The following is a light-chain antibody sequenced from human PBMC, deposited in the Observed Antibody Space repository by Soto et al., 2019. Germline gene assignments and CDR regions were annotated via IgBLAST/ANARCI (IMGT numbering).Light chain of an antibody. CDR2: EVS. J-gene: IGLJ1*01. V-gene: IGLV2-14*01. CDR3: SSYTSSTPYV. Sequence: QSALTQPASVSGSPGQSITISCTGTSSDVGGYKYVSWYQQHPGKAPKLMIYEVSNRPSGVSNRFSGSKSGNTASLTISGIQAEDEADYYCSSYTSSTPYVFGTGTKLTVL. CDR1: SSDVGGYKY.